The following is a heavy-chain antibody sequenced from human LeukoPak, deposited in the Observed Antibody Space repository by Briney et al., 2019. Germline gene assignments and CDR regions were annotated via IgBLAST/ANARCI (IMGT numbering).Heavy chain of an antibody. D-gene: IGHD6-19*01. CDR2: IRNDGSDK. Sequence: GGSLRLSCAGPGFTFNTHGMHWVRQAPGKGLEWGAFIRNDGSDKYYAEFVQGRFTLSRDNSKNTLYLQLDSLRGEDTAVYYCAKSLLSGWFPTLKNYYYMDVWGKGTTVIISS. CDR3: AKSLLSGWFPTLKNYYYMDV. CDR1: GFTFNTHG. J-gene: IGHJ6*03. V-gene: IGHV3-30*02.